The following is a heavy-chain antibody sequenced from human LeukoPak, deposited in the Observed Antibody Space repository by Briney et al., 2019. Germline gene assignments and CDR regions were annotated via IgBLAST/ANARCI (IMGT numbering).Heavy chain of an antibody. J-gene: IGHJ5*02. Sequence: SETLSLTCTVSGGSISSYYWSWIRQPAGKGLEWIGRIYTSGSTNYNPSLKSRVTMSVDTSKNQFSLKLSSVTAADTAVYYCARDRSSQQWLANNWFDPWGRGTLVTVSS. V-gene: IGHV4-4*07. D-gene: IGHD6-19*01. CDR3: ARDRSSQQWLANNWFDP. CDR2: IYTSGST. CDR1: GGSISSYY.